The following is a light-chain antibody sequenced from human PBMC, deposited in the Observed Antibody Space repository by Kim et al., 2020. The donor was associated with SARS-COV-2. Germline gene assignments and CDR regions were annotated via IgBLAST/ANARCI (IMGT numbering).Light chain of an antibody. CDR1: QSITSG. V-gene: IGKV1-5*01. CDR2: LVS. J-gene: IGKJ4*01. CDR3: QQHNGY. Sequence: ALSASVGDTVTSTCRASQSITSGLAWYQQKPGKVPKLLIYLVSNLDSGVPSRCSGSGSGTQFTLTISSLQPYDFATYYCQQHNGYFGGGTKVDIK.